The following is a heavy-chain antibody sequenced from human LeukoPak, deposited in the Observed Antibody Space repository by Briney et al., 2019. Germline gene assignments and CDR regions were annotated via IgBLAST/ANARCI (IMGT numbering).Heavy chain of an antibody. CDR1: GYTFTSYA. CDR3: ARDMYYDILTGYNWFDP. V-gene: IGHV7-4-1*02. J-gene: IGHJ5*02. Sequence: ASVKVSCKASGYTFTSYAMNWVRQAPGQGLEWMGWINTNTGNPTYAQGFTGRFVFSLDTSVSTAYLQISSLKAEDTAVYYCARDMYYDILTGYNWFDPWGQGTLVTVSS. D-gene: IGHD3-9*01. CDR2: INTNTGNP.